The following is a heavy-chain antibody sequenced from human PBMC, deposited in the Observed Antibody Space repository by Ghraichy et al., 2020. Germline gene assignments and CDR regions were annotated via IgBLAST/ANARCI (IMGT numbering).Heavy chain of an antibody. J-gene: IGHJ6*02. Sequence: ASVKVSCKVSGYTLTELSMHWVRQAPGKGLEWMGGFDPEDGETIYAQKFQGRVTMTEDTSTDTAYMELSSLRSEDTAVYYCATDHGPPPDSYGYGAPYYYYGMDVWGQGTTVTVSS. D-gene: IGHD5-18*01. CDR3: ATDHGPPPDSYGYGAPYYYYGMDV. CDR1: GYTLTELS. V-gene: IGHV1-24*01. CDR2: FDPEDGET.